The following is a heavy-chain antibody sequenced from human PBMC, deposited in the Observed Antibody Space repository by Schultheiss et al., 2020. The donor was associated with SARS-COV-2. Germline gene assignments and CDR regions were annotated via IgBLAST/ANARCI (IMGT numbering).Heavy chain of an antibody. Sequence: SGPTLVKPTETLTLTCTVSGFSLSNARMGVSWIRQPPGKALEWLALIDWDDDKRYSPSLKSRLTITKDTSKNQVVLTMTNMDPVDTATYYCARWLLPYAFDYWGQGTLVTVSS. CDR2: IDWDDDK. J-gene: IGHJ4*02. CDR3: ARWLLPYAFDY. V-gene: IGHV2-5*02. CDR1: GFSLSNARMG. D-gene: IGHD3-22*01.